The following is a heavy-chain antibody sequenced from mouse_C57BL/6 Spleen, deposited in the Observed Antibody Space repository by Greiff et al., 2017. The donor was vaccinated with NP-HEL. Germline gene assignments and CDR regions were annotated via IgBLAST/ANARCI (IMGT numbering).Heavy chain of an antibody. CDR3: ARGGDDYDRACFDY. Sequence: QVQLQQPGAELVKPGASVKLSCKASGYTFTSYWMQWVKQRPGQGLEWIGEIDPSDSYTNYNQKFKGKATLTVDTSSSTAYMQLSSLTSEDSAVYYCARGGDDYDRACFDYWGHGTTLTVSS. J-gene: IGHJ2*01. D-gene: IGHD2-4*01. CDR2: IDPSDSYT. CDR1: GYTFTSYW. V-gene: IGHV1-50*01.